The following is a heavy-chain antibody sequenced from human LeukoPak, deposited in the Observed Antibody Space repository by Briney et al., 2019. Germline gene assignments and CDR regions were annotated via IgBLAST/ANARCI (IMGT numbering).Heavy chain of an antibody. V-gene: IGHV1-24*01. CDR3: ARGGAAAGMSDY. CDR1: GYTLTELS. CDR2: FDPEDGET. Sequence: EASVTVSCKVSGYTLTELSMHWVRQAPGKGLEWMGGFDPEDGETIYAQKFQGRVTITRNTSISTAYMELSSLRSEDTAVYYCARGGAAAGMSDYWGQGTLVTVSS. D-gene: IGHD6-13*01. J-gene: IGHJ4*02.